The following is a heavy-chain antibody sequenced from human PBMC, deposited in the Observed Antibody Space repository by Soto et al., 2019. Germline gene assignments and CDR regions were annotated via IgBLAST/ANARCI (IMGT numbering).Heavy chain of an antibody. CDR2: ISPYNGNT. CDR3: AIDRQCAI. J-gene: IGHJ4*02. Sequence: QAQLVQSGAEVKKSGASVKVSCKASGYTFTSYGISWVRQAPGQGLEWMGWISPYNGNTNYAQNLQGRVTMTTDTSTSTDYMELMRLRSDDTAVYYCAIDRQCAIWGQGTLDTVSS. V-gene: IGHV1-18*01. CDR1: GYTFTSYG.